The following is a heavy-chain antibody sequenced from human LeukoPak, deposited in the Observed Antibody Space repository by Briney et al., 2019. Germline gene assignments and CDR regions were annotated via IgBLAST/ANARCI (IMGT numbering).Heavy chain of an antibody. CDR2: IRYDGSNK. CDR3: ARDAQDYYGSGNTMGY. Sequence: GGSLRLSCAASGFTFNSYGIHWVRQAPGKGLEWVAFIRYDGSNKYYADSVKGRFTISRDNAKNSLYLQMNSLRAEDTAVYYCARDAQDYYGSGNTMGYWGQGTLVTVSS. V-gene: IGHV3-30*02. J-gene: IGHJ4*02. CDR1: GFTFNSYG. D-gene: IGHD3-10*01.